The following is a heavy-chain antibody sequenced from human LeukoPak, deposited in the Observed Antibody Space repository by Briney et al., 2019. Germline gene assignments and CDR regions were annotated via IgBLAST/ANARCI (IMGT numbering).Heavy chain of an antibody. Sequence: KSSETLSLTCAVYGGSFSGYYWSWIRQPPGKGLEWIGEINHSGSTNYNPSLKSRVTISVDTSKNQFSLKLSSVTAAGTAVYYCARERRFGHRIDYWGQGTLVTVSS. CDR2: INHSGST. V-gene: IGHV4-34*01. J-gene: IGHJ4*02. CDR1: GGSFSGYY. CDR3: ARERRFGHRIDY. D-gene: IGHD3-10*01.